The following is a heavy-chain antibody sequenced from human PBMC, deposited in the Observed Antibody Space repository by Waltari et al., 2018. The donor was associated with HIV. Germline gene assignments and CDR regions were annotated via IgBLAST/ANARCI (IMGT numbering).Heavy chain of an antibody. Sequence: QVQLQESGPGLVKPSQTLSLTCTVPGGSISSGGYYWSWIRQPPGKGLEWIGYIYYSGSTYYNPSLKSRVTISVDTSKNQFSLKLSSVTAADTAVYYCASTHCSSTSCYADWYFDLWGRGTLVTVSS. CDR2: IYYSGST. D-gene: IGHD2-2*01. J-gene: IGHJ2*01. CDR1: GGSISSGGYY. V-gene: IGHV4-31*03. CDR3: ASTHCSSTSCYADWYFDL.